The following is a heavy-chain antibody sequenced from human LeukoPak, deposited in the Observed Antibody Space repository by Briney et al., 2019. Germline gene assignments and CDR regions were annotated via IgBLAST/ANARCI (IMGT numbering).Heavy chain of an antibody. CDR2: TYYRSKWYN. CDR3: ARERDSSSWKDFDY. V-gene: IGHV6-1*01. Sequence: SQTLSLTCAISGDSVSSNSAAWNWLRQSPSRGLEWLGSTYYRSKWYNDYAVSVKSRITINPDTSKNQFSLQLNSVTPEDTAVYYCARERDSSSWKDFDYWGQGTLVTVSS. CDR1: GDSVSSNSAA. D-gene: IGHD6-13*01. J-gene: IGHJ4*02.